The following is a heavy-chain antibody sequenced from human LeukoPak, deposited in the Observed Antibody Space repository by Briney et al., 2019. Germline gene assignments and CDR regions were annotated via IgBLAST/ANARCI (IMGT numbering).Heavy chain of an antibody. V-gene: IGHV7-4-1*02. CDR1: GYTFNSYA. CDR3: ARVAPGDRYDFDY. J-gene: IGHJ4*02. Sequence: ASVKVSCKASGYTFNSYAMNWVRQAPGQGLEWMGWINTNTGNPTYTQGFTGRFVFSLDTSVSTAYLQISSLEAEDTAVHYCARVAPGDRYDFDYWGQGSLVTVSS. CDR2: INTNTGNP. D-gene: IGHD2-21*01.